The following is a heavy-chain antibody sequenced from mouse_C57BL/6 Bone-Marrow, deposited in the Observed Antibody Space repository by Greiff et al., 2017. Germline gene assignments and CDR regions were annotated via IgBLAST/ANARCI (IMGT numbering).Heavy chain of an antibody. V-gene: IGHV5-4*03. Sequence: DVMLVESGGDLVKPGGSLKLSCAASGFTFSSYGMSWVRQTPEKRLEWVATISDGGSYTYYPDNVKGRFTISRDNAKNNLYLQMSHLKSEDTAMYYCARVPFYYYAMDYWGQGTSVTVSS. CDR2: ISDGGSYT. CDR3: ARVPFYYYAMDY. J-gene: IGHJ4*01. CDR1: GFTFSSYG. D-gene: IGHD5-1*01.